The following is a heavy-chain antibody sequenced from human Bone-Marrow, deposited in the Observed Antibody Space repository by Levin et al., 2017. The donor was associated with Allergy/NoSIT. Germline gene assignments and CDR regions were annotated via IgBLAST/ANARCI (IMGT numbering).Heavy chain of an antibody. CDR1: GFTLSSFG. CDR2: ISYDGNDK. CDR3: ARGSTFDY. D-gene: IGHD3-10*01. V-gene: IGHV3-30*03. Sequence: QSGESLKISCAASGFTLSSFGMHWVRQAPGKGLEWVAIISYDGNDKYYADSVKGRFTISRDNSQETLYLQMNSLRAEDTAVYYCARGSTFDYWGQGTLVTVSS. J-gene: IGHJ4*02.